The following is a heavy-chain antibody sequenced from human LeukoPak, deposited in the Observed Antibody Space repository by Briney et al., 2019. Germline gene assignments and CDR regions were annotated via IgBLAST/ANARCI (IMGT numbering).Heavy chain of an antibody. CDR3: ARRKITVQNLYDY. Sequence: SETLSLTCAVYGGSFSGYYWSWIRQPPGKGLEWIGEINHSGSTNYNPSLKTRVTISVDTTKNQFSLKMSSVTAADTAVYYCARRKITVQNLYDYWGQGALITVS. CDR2: INHSGST. D-gene: IGHD1-20*01. CDR1: GGSFSGYY. J-gene: IGHJ4*02. V-gene: IGHV4-34*01.